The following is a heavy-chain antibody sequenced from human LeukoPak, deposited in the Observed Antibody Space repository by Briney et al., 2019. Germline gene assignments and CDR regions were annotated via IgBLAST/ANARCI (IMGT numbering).Heavy chain of an antibody. Sequence: SETLSLTCTVSGGSITSYHYSWIRQPPGKGLEWIGYIYYSGSTNYNPSLKSRVTISVDTSKNQFSLKVSSVTAADTAVYYCARRPLDSSGYSLGDYWNQGTLV. CDR3: ARRPLDSSGYSLGDY. CDR2: IYYSGST. J-gene: IGHJ4*02. CDR1: GGSITSYH. D-gene: IGHD3-22*01. V-gene: IGHV4-59*12.